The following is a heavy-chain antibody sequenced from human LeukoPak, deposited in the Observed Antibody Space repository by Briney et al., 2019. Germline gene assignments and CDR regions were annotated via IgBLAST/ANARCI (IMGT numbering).Heavy chain of an antibody. CDR3: ARDTPPPYYDFWSGYRHPLDY. CDR2: INHSGST. D-gene: IGHD3-3*01. Sequence: SETLSLTCAVYGGSFSGYYWSWLRQPPGKGLEWIGEINHSGSTNYNPSLKSRVTISVDTSKNQFSLKLSSVTAADTAVYYCARDTPPPYYDFWSGYRHPLDYWGQGTLVTVSS. J-gene: IGHJ4*02. V-gene: IGHV4-34*01. CDR1: GGSFSGYY.